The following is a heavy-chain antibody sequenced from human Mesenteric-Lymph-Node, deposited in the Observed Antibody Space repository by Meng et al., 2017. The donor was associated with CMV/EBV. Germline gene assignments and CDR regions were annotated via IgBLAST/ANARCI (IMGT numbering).Heavy chain of an antibody. CDR2: ISHSGSGT. D-gene: IGHD3-10*02. CDR1: GFTFGLHA. V-gene: IGHV3-23*01. CDR3: ARFMSPYYVCAMDV. J-gene: IGHJ6*02. Sequence: GESLKISCAASGFTFGLHAMGWVRQAPGKGLEWVSVISHSGSGTNYADYVKGRFTISRDNSQNTVFLQMDSLSAEDTAVYYCARFMSPYYVCAMDVWGQGTTVTVSS.